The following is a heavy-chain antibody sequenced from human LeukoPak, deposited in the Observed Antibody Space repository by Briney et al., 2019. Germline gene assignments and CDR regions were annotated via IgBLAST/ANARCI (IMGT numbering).Heavy chain of an antibody. D-gene: IGHD3-10*01. V-gene: IGHV3-9*01. CDR2: ISWNSGSI. J-gene: IGHJ5*02. CDR1: GFTFYDYA. Sequence: GRSLSLSCAASGFTFYDYAMHWVWQAPGKGVGWVSGISWNSGSIGYADSVKSRFTIPRDNSKNTMYLQMNSLRAEDTAAYYCARAPAGSGSYYKGNCFDPWGQGPLVTVSS. CDR3: ARAPAGSGSYYKGNCFDP.